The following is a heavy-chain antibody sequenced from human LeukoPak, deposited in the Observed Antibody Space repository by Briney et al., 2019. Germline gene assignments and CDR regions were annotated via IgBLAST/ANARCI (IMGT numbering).Heavy chain of an antibody. CDR1: GYSFTSYW. CDR2: IYPGDSDT. J-gene: IGHJ6*03. V-gene: IGHV5-51*01. D-gene: IGHD3/OR15-3a*01. CDR3: ARLWTADYYYYYMDV. Sequence: GESLKISCKGSGYSFTSYWIGWVRQMPGKGLEWMGFIYPGDSDTRYSPSFQGQATISADKSISTAYLQWSSLKASDTAMYYCARLWTADYYYYYMDVWGKGTTVTVSS.